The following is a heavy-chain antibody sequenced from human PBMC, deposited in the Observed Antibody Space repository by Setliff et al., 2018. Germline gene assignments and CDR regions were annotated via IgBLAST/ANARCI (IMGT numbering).Heavy chain of an antibody. V-gene: IGHV4-39*01. J-gene: IGHJ5*02. CDR1: GGSISSSSYY. Sequence: PSETLSLTCTVSGGSISSSSYYWDWLRQPPGKGLEWIGSIYYSGSTYYNPSLKSRVTISVDTSKNQFSLKLSSVTAADTAVYYCAGLGSARYDSSGYYPDNWFDPWGQGTLVTVSS. D-gene: IGHD3-22*01. CDR2: IYYSGST. CDR3: AGLGSARYDSSGYYPDNWFDP.